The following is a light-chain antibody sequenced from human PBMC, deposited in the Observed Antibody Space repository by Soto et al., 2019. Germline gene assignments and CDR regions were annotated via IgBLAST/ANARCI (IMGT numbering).Light chain of an antibody. Sequence: SYELTQPLSVSVALGQTARITCGGNNIGTKDVHWYQQKPGQAPILVIYRDFNRPSGIPERFSGSKSGNTATLTISGAQAGDEAHYYCQVWDSSSVVFGGGTKLTVL. CDR1: NIGTKD. CDR3: QVWDSSSVV. J-gene: IGLJ2*01. V-gene: IGLV3-9*01. CDR2: RDF.